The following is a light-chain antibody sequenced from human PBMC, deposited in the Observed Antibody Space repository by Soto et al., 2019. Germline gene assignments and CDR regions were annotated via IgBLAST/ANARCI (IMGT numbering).Light chain of an antibody. Sequence: EIVLTQSPATLSLSPGERATLSCRTSQSVSSHLAWYQQKPGQAPRLLIHDASSRATGTPARFSGSGFGTDFTLTISSLEPEDFAVYYCQQYGSSPITFGQGTRLEIK. CDR1: QSVSSH. CDR2: DAS. V-gene: IGKV3-11*01. CDR3: QQYGSSPIT. J-gene: IGKJ5*01.